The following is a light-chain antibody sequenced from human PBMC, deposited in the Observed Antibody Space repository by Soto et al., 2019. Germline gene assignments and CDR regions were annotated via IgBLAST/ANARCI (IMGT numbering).Light chain of an antibody. J-gene: IGKJ1*01. Sequence: EILMTQSPAALSVSPGERVTLSCRASQSVSSNLAWYQQKLGQAPRLLIYGASTRATGIPGRLSGSGSGTEFTLTISSLQSEDFAVYYCQQYSNCPPWPFGQGAKVDI. V-gene: IGKV3-15*01. CDR3: QQYSNCPPWP. CDR1: QSVSSN. CDR2: GAS.